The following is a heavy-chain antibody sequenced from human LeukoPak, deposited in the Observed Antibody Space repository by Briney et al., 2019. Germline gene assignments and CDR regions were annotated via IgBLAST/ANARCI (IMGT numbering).Heavy chain of an antibody. D-gene: IGHD3-3*01. CDR2: ISISGYST. CDR1: GFTFNNYY. J-gene: IGHJ5*02. CDR3: ARRYDFWSGCYGWFDP. Sequence: PGGSLRLSCAASGFTFNNYYMSWIRRAPGKGLEWISYISISGYSTYYADSVKGRFTISRDNAKNSLYLQMNNLRPEDTAFYYCARRYDFWSGCYGWFDPWGQGTLVTVSS. V-gene: IGHV3-11*04.